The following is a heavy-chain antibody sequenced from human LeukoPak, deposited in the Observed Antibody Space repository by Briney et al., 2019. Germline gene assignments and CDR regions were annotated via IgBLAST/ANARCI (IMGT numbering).Heavy chain of an antibody. J-gene: IGHJ4*02. CDR2: ISSGRGCI. CDR3: ARQCYYYDSNESCDY. D-gene: IGHD3-22*01. Sequence: GGSLRLSCAASGFTFSTYSMNWVRQAPGKGLEWVSSISSGRGCIYYADSVQSRFSISRDNAKNSLYLQMNSLRAEDTAVYYCARQCYYYDSNESCDYWGQGTLVTVSS. V-gene: IGHV3-21*01. CDR1: GFTFSTYS.